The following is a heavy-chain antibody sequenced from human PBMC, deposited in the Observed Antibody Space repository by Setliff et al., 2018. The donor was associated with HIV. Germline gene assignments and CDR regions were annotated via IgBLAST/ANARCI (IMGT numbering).Heavy chain of an antibody. CDR3: VRYDVYEYGYQVFDI. CDR1: EYAFSNYW. Sequence: GESLKISCVGSEYAFSNYWIGWVRQMPGKGLEWMGIIYPRDSKIRYSPSFQGQVTFSVDKSLNTAYLQWSSLKVSDSANYYCVRYDVYEYGYQVFDIWGQGTTVTVSS. J-gene: IGHJ3*02. D-gene: IGHD5-12*01. V-gene: IGHV5-51*01. CDR2: IYPRDSKI.